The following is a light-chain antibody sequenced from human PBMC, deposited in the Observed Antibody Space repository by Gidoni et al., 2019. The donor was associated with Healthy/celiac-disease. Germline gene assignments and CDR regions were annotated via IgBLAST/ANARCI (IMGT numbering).Light chain of an antibody. CDR3: QQYNSYSGT. Sequence: DIQMTQSPSTLSASVGDRVTITCRASQSISSWLAWYQQKPEKAPKLLIYKASSLESGVPSRFSGSGSGTEFTLTISSLQPDDFATYYCQQYNSYSGTFGQXTKLEIK. J-gene: IGKJ2*01. CDR2: KAS. CDR1: QSISSW. V-gene: IGKV1-5*03.